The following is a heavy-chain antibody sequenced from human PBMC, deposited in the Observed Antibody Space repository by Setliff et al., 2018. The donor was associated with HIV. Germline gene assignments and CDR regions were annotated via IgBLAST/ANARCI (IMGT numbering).Heavy chain of an antibody. Sequence: PGGSLRLSCAASGFTFSSYGMHWVRQAPGEGLEWVAVIWYDGSNKYYADSVKGRFTISRDNSKNTLYLQMNSLRAEDTAVYYCARVESYGDYVDYWGQGTLVTVSS. V-gene: IGHV3-33*01. CDR3: ARVESYGDYVDY. D-gene: IGHD4-17*01. CDR1: GFTFSSYG. CDR2: IWYDGSNK. J-gene: IGHJ4*02.